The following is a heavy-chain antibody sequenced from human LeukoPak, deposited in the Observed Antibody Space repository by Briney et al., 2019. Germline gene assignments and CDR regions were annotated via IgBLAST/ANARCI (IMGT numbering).Heavy chain of an antibody. CDR2: INPNSGGT. V-gene: IGHV1-2*02. Sequence: ASVKVSCKASGYTFTGYYMHWVRQAPGQGLEWMGWINPNSGGTNYAQKFQGRVTMTRDTSISTAYMELSRLRSDYTAVYYCARESRYDSSGYPGWFDPWGQGTLVTVSS. CDR3: ARESRYDSSGYPGWFDP. J-gene: IGHJ5*02. D-gene: IGHD3-22*01. CDR1: GYTFTGYY.